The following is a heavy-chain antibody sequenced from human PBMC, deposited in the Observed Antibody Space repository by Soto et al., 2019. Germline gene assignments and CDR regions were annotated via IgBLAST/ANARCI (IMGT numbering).Heavy chain of an antibody. D-gene: IGHD3-16*02. Sequence: GGSLRLSCAASGFTFSSYSMNWVRQAPGKGLEWVSSISSSSSYIYYADSVKGRFTISRDNAKNSLYLQMNSLRAEDTAVYYCARAGDDYVWGSYRYPRYWGQGTLVTVSS. V-gene: IGHV3-21*01. CDR2: ISSSSSYI. CDR1: GFTFSSYS. J-gene: IGHJ4*02. CDR3: ARAGDDYVWGSYRYPRY.